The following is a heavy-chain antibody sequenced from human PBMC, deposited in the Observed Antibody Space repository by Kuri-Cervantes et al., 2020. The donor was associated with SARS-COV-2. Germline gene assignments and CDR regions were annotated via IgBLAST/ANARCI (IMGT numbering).Heavy chain of an antibody. CDR3: AKGPTFGVVETYYYYMDV. D-gene: IGHD3-3*01. CDR1: GYPFTNYY. J-gene: IGHJ6*03. Sequence: ASVKVSCKASGYPFTNYYIHWVRQAPGQGLEWMGVITPSGGRTSYAQMFQGRLTLTRDTSTNTVYLELSGLISEDTAVYYCAKGPTFGVVETYYYYMDVWGTGNTVNVSS. CDR2: ITPSGGRT. V-gene: IGHV1-46*01.